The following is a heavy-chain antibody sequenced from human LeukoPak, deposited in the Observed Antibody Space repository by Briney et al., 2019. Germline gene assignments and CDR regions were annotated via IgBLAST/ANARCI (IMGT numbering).Heavy chain of an antibody. J-gene: IGHJ4*02. CDR2: INHSGST. V-gene: IGHV4-34*01. CDR1: GGSFSGYY. CDR3: ARKRYSYGPNPDFDY. D-gene: IGHD5-18*01. Sequence: PSETLSLTCAVYGGSFSGYYWSWIRQPPGKGLEWIGEINHSGSTNYNPSLKSRVTISVDTSKNQFSLKLSSVTAADTAVYYCARKRYSYGPNPDFDYWGQGTLVTVSS.